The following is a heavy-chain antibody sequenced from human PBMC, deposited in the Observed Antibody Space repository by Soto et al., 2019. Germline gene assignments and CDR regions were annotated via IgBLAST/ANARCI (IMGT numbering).Heavy chain of an antibody. V-gene: IGHV4-30-4*01. CDR2: IYYSVST. D-gene: IGHD3-3*01. CDR1: GGSISSGDYY. J-gene: IGHJ6*02. Sequence: SETLSLTCTVSGGSISSGDYYWSWILQPPGKGLEWIGYIYYSVSTYYNPSLKSRVTISVDTSKNQFSLKLSSVTAADTAVYYCARDHTASYDFWSGYPYYYYGMDVWGQGTPVTVS. CDR3: ARDHTASYDFWSGYPYYYYGMDV.